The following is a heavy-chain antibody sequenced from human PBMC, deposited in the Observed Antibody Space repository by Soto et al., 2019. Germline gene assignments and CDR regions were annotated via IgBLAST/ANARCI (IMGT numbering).Heavy chain of an antibody. V-gene: IGHV1-46*01. CDR1: GYTFTSYY. CDR2: INPSGGST. D-gene: IGHD6-6*01. CDR3: ARGPGEYSSSTNWFDP. J-gene: IGHJ5*02. Sequence: QVQLVQSGAEVKKPGASVKVSCKASGYTFTSYYMHWVRQAPGQGLEWMGIINPSGGSTSYAQKFQGRVTMTRDTSMSTVYMELSSLRSEDTAVYYCARGPGEYSSSTNWFDPWGQGTLVTVSS.